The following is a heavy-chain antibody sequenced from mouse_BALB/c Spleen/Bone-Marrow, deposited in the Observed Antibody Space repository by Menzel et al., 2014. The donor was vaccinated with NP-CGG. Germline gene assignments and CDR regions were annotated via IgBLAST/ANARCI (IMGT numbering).Heavy chain of an antibody. CDR1: GFSLYRYN. J-gene: IGHJ2*01. D-gene: IGHD1-1*01. Sequence: QVQLKESGPGLVAPSQSLSITCTVSGFSLYRYNVHWVRQPPGKGLEWLGMIWNGGSTDYNSALKSRLSISKDNSKSQVFLKMNSLQTDDTAMYYCARNYYGIPYYFDYWGQGTTLTVSS. CDR2: IWNGGST. CDR3: ARNYYGIPYYFDY. V-gene: IGHV2-6-4*01.